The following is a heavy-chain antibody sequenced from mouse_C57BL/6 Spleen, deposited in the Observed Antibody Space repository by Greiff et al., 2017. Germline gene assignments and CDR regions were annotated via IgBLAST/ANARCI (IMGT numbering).Heavy chain of an antibody. CDR3: ARRSTVVSYGYFEV. CDR1: GFTFSSYG. Sequence: EVQVVESGGDLVKPGGSLKLSCAASGFTFSSYGMSWVRQTPDKRLEWIATIRSGGSYTYYQDSVKGQFTISGDKAKNTLYLQMSSLKSEDTAMYYCARRSTVVSYGYFEVWGTGATVAVSS. D-gene: IGHD1-1*02. V-gene: IGHV5-6*01. J-gene: IGHJ1*03. CDR2: IRSGGSYT.